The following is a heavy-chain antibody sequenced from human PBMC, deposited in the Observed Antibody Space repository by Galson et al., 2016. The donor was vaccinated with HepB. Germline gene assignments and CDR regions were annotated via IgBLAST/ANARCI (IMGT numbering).Heavy chain of an antibody. J-gene: IGHJ4*02. D-gene: IGHD4-17*01. CDR2: DSMDGRRK. V-gene: IGHV3-30*03. CDR3: ARTQRNGDELDY. CDR1: GFAFSSYS. Sequence: SLRLSCAASGFAFSSYSMNWVRQAPGKGLEWVAADSMDGRRKFYADSVKGRFTISRDNSNSMLFLQMNSLSAEDTAVYYCARTQRNGDELDYWGQGTLVTVSS.